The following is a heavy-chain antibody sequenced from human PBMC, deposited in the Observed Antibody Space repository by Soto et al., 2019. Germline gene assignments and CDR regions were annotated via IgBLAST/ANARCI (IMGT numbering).Heavy chain of an antibody. CDR1: GASVSTGVYY. D-gene: IGHD3-10*02. CDR3: AGAVSDFDVRRYRTSYFDQ. Sequence: PSETPSLTCTVSGASVSTGVYYWTWIRQHPGKGLEWIGYIDNTGSAYYNPSLTGRVDISVDTSKNQFSLNLQSLTAADTAFYYCAGAVSDFDVRRYRTSYFDQWGQGILVTVSS. J-gene: IGHJ4*02. V-gene: IGHV4-31*03. CDR2: IDNTGSA.